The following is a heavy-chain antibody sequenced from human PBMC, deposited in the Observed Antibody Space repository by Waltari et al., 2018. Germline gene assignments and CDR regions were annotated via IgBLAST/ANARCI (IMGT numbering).Heavy chain of an antibody. CDR3: ARDALLKNWFDP. D-gene: IGHD2-15*01. Sequence: QLQLQESGPGLVKPSETLSLTCTVSGGSISSSSYYWGWIRQPPGKGLEWIGSIYYSGSTYYHPSLKSRVTISVDTSKNQFSLKLSSVTAADTAVYYCARDALLKNWFDPWGQGTLVTVSS. CDR1: GGSISSSSYY. CDR2: IYYSGST. V-gene: IGHV4-39*07. J-gene: IGHJ5*02.